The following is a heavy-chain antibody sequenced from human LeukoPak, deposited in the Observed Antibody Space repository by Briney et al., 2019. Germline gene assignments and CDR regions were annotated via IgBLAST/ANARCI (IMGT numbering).Heavy chain of an antibody. V-gene: IGHV3-30*18. CDR1: GFTFSSYG. CDR3: AKAGLVGAYRD. CDR2: ISYDGSNK. Sequence: QPGRSLRLSCAASGFTFSSYGMHWVRQAPGKGLEWVAVISYDGSNKYYADSVKGRFTISRDNSKNTLYLQMNSLRAEDTAVYYCAKAGLVGAYRDWGQGTLVTVSS. J-gene: IGHJ4*02. D-gene: IGHD1-26*01.